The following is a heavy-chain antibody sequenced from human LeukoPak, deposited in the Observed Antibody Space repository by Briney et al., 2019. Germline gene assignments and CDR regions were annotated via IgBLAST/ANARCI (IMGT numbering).Heavy chain of an antibody. J-gene: IGHJ4*02. CDR1: DASISRYY. D-gene: IGHD6-13*01. CDR3: ARIHSYSSSWSPYYFDY. V-gene: IGHV4-59*01. CDR2: IYYSGST. Sequence: KPSETLSLTWTVPDASISRYYWRWIRQPPGKGLGRGGDIYYSGSTNYNPSLKSRVTISVDTSKNQFSLKLSSVTAADTAVYYCARIHSYSSSWSPYYFDYWGQGTLVTVSS.